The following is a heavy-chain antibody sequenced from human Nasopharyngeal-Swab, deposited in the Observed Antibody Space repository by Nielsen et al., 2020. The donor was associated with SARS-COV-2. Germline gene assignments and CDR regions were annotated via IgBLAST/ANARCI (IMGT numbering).Heavy chain of an antibody. CDR3: ARYRQYRGYYYYGMDV. Sequence: SGTLSLTCAVYGWFFSGYFWSWIRQPPGKGLEWIGEINHSGSTNYNPSLKSRVTISVDTSKNQFSLKLSSVTAADTAAYYCARYRQYRGYYYYGMDVWGQGTTVTVSS. CDR2: INHSGST. CDR1: GWFFSGYF. V-gene: IGHV4-34*01. J-gene: IGHJ6*02. D-gene: IGHD6-13*01.